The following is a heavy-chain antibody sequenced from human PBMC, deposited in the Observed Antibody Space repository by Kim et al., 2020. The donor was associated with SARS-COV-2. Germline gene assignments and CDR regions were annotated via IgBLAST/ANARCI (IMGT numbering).Heavy chain of an antibody. CDR3: AKPRWGIAGAFDI. J-gene: IGHJ3*02. Sequence: YADAVKGRFTRSRDNSKNTLYLQMNSLRAEDTAVYYCAKPRWGIAGAFDIWGQGTMVTVSS. V-gene: IGHV3-23*01. D-gene: IGHD6-13*01.